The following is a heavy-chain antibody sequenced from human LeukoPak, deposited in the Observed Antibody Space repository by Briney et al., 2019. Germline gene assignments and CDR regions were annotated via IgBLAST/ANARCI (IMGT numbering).Heavy chain of an antibody. CDR2: ISPSGNTI. CDR1: GFTYSSYN. CDR3: APGYCSSNSCFHYFYF. D-gene: IGHD2-2*01. Sequence: GGSLRLSCAASGFTYSSYNMTWVRQAPGKGLEWVSYISPSGNTIYYADSVKGRFTISRDNAKNSLYLQMNSLRAEDTAVYYCAPGYCSSNSCFHYFYFWGQGTLVTVSS. J-gene: IGHJ4*02. V-gene: IGHV3-48*04.